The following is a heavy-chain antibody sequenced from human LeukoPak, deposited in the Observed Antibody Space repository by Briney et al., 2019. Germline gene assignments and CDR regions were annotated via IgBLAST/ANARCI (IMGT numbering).Heavy chain of an antibody. CDR2: ISCCNGDT. CDR3: ARDGGTAGYSIGADY. J-gene: IGHJ4*02. D-gene: IGHD5-18*01. V-gene: IGHV1-18*01. Sequence: ASVKVSCKASGSTFSTNGVTWVRQAPGQGLEWVGWISCCNGDTKYAQKFQGRATVTLDRSTSTAYMELTSLKSDDTAVYYCARDGGTAGYSIGADYWGQGTLVTVSS. CDR1: GSTFSTNG.